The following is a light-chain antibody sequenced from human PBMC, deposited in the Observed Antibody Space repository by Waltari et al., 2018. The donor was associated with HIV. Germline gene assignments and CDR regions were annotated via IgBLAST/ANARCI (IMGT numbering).Light chain of an antibody. J-gene: IGLJ2*01. CDR2: YNN. V-gene: IGLV1-40*01. CDR1: NSNIGARFD. Sequence: QSALTQPPSVSGAPGPSVTISCSGSNSNIGARFDVHCYHQVPATDPRLLIYYNNNRPSVVPDRFSGSKSGTSASLAINGLQSEDEADYYCQSYDSRLSGSVVFGGGTKVTVL. CDR3: QSYDSRLSGSVV.